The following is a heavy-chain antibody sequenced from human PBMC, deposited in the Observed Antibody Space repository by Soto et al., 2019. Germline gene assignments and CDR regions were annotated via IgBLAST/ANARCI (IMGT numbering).Heavy chain of an antibody. V-gene: IGHV1-3*01. CDR1: GYTFTSYA. CDR2: INAGNGNT. CDR3: ARDGWDRQYYFYCMDV. D-gene: IGHD1-26*01. J-gene: IGHJ6*01. Sequence: ASVKVSCKASGYTFTSYAMHWVRQAPGQRLEWMGWINAGNGNTKYSQKFQGRVTITRDTSASTAYMELSSLRSEDTAVYYCARDGWDRQYYFYCMDVWGQGPTVTVSS.